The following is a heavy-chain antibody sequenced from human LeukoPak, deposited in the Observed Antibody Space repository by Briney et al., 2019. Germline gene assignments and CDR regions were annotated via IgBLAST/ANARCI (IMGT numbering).Heavy chain of an antibody. J-gene: IGHJ5*02. CDR1: GYTFTGYY. Sequence: ASVKVSCKASGYTFTGYYMHWVRQAPGQGLEWMGWINPNSGGTNYAQKFQGRVTMTRDTSISTAYMELSRLRSDDTAVYYCARGKNLGYGDYWFDPWGQGTLVTVSS. CDR2: INPNSGGT. CDR3: ARGKNLGYGDYWFDP. D-gene: IGHD4-17*01. V-gene: IGHV1-2*02.